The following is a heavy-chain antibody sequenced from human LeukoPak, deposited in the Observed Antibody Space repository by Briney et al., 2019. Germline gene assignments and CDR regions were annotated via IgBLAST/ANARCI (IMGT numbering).Heavy chain of an antibody. J-gene: IGHJ3*02. Sequence: PGGSLRLSCTASGFTLNSYWMHWVRQAPGKGLVWVSRINSDESSTTYVDSVKGRFTISRDNAKNTLYLPMDSLRVEDTALYFCARGSHVLDIWGQGTMVTVSS. CDR3: ARGSHVLDI. V-gene: IGHV3-74*01. D-gene: IGHD3-10*02. CDR2: INSDESST. CDR1: GFTLNSYW.